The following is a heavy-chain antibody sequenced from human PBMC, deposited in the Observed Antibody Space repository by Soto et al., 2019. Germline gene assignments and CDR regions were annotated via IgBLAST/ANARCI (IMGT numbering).Heavy chain of an antibody. CDR2: LYSSGTT. J-gene: IGHJ6*02. V-gene: IGHV3-66*01. CDR1: GFSVTNSY. Sequence: EMQLVESGGGLVQPGGSLRLSCTVSGFSVTNSYINWVRQAPGKGLEWVSILYSSGTTYYADSVRGRFTVSRDDSKNTLFLHMNSLRADDTAVYYCARDWSKFSYNYPYYYAMDAWGQGTTVTVSS. D-gene: IGHD5-18*01. CDR3: ARDWSKFSYNYPYYYAMDA.